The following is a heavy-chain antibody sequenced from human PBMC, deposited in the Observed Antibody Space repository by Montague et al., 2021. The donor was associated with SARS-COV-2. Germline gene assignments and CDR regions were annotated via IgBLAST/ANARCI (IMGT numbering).Heavy chain of an antibody. D-gene: IGHD3/OR15-3a*01. CDR1: GGSINSSY. J-gene: IGHJ5*02. CDR3: ARDVRVMVDDLWIGYSENWFDP. V-gene: IGHV4-59*12. Sequence: SETLSLTCTVSGGSINSSYWSWIRQPPGKGLEWIGYINYRGSTNYNPSLKSRVTISVDTSKNQFSLKLSSVTAADTAVYYCARDVRVMVDDLWIGYSENWFDPWGQGTLVTVSS. CDR2: INYRGST.